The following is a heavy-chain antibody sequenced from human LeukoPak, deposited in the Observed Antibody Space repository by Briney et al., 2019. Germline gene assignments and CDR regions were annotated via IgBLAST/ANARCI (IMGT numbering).Heavy chain of an antibody. J-gene: IGHJ4*02. Sequence: GGPLRLSCAASGSTFSSYGMHWVRQAPGKGLEWVAVISYDGSNKYYADSVKGRFTISRDNSKNTLYLQMNSLRAEDTAVYYCARGWLQSFYWGQGTLVTVSS. CDR2: ISYDGSNK. D-gene: IGHD5-24*01. CDR1: GSTFSSYG. CDR3: ARGWLQSFY. V-gene: IGHV3-30*03.